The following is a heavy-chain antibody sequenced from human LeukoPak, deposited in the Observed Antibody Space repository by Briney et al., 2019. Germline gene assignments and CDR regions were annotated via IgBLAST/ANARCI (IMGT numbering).Heavy chain of an antibody. D-gene: IGHD2-15*01. Sequence: PSETLSLTCTVSGGSISSYYWSWMRQPAGKGLEWIGRIHTSGSTNYNPSLKSRVTMSGDTSKSQFSLKLSSVTAADTAVYYCARKPLGYCSGGSCYRGRAWPSTGYYFDYWGQGTLVTVSS. CDR3: ARKPLGYCSGGSCYRGRAWPSTGYYFDY. CDR2: IHTSGST. CDR1: GGSISSYY. V-gene: IGHV4-4*07. J-gene: IGHJ4*02.